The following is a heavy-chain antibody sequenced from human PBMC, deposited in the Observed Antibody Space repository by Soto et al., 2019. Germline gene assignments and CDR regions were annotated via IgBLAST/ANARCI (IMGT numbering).Heavy chain of an antibody. V-gene: IGHV3-23*01. CDR1: GFTFSSYA. D-gene: IGHD2-15*01. Sequence: EVQLLESGGGLVQPGRSLRLSCVASGFTFSSYAMSWVRQAPGRGLEWLSTTSGSGSEIHYTDSVKGRFTISRDNPKRPQDLPMVCLRAEDSARYYCAKIVVVEPGISWYLDLWGRGTLVALSA. CDR3: AKIVVVEPGISWYLDL. J-gene: IGHJ2*01. CDR2: TSGSGSEI.